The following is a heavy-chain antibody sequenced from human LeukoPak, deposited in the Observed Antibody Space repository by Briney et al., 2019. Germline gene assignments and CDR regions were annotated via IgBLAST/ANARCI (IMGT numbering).Heavy chain of an antibody. CDR1: GGSISSYY. J-gene: IGHJ5*02. Sequence: SETLSLTCTVSGGSISSYYWSWIRQPAGKGLEWIGRIYTSGSTNYNPSLKSRVTMSVDTSKNQFSLKLSSVTAADTAVYYCARDYCRSTSCYNWFDPWGQGTLVTVSS. CDR2: IYTSGST. D-gene: IGHD2-2*01. V-gene: IGHV4-4*07. CDR3: ARDYCRSTSCYNWFDP.